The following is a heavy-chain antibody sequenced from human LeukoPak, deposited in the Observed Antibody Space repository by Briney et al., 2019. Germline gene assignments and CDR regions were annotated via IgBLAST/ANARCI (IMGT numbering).Heavy chain of an antibody. Sequence: PGGSLRLSCAASGLTFNNYWMNWVRQAPGKGLEWVANIKQDGSEKKYVDSVKGRFTISRDNAKKSLYLQMNSLRAEDTALYYCARGPWGSGWFCDCWGQGTLVTVSS. CDR3: ARGPWGSGWFCDC. CDR2: IKQDGSEK. V-gene: IGHV3-7*03. CDR1: GLTFNNYW. J-gene: IGHJ4*02. D-gene: IGHD6-19*01.